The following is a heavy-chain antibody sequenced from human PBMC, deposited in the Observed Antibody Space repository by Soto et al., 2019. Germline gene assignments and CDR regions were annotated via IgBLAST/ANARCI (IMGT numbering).Heavy chain of an antibody. CDR2: INHSGST. D-gene: IGHD1-1*01. CDR3: SKYKVTGHFDY. J-gene: IGHJ4*02. Sequence: SEALSLTCAVYGGSFSGYYCTWIRQPPGTGQEWIGEINHSGSTNYNPSLKSRVTISVDTSKNQFSLKLPSVTAADTAVYYCSKYKVTGHFDYWGQGTLATVSS. V-gene: IGHV4-34*01. CDR1: GGSFSGYY.